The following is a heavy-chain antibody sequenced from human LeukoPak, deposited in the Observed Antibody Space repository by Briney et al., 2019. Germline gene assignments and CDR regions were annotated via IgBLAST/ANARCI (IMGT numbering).Heavy chain of an antibody. Sequence: SETLTLTCAVSGGTFSSNNWWCWVRPPPGELLEWIGEISHTGNTNYNPSLESRVTMSVDKSKNQFSLKLSSVTAADTAVYFCARVTAATPFDYWGQGTLVTVSS. D-gene: IGHD2-21*02. CDR2: ISHTGNT. CDR1: GGTFSSNNW. V-gene: IGHV4-4*02. CDR3: ARVTAATPFDY. J-gene: IGHJ4*02.